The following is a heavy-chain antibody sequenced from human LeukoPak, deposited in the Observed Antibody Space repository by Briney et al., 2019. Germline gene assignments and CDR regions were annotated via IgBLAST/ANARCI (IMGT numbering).Heavy chain of an antibody. V-gene: IGHV4-31*03. D-gene: IGHD4-17*01. CDR1: GGSISSGGYS. CDR2: IYYSGST. J-gene: IGHJ3*02. Sequence: PSETLSLTCTVSGGSISSGGYSWSWIRQHPGKGLEWIGYIYYSGSTYYNPSLKSRVTISVDTSKNQFSLKLSSVTAADTAVYYCARMAYYTTATYAFDIWGQGTMVTVSS. CDR3: ARMAYYTTATYAFDI.